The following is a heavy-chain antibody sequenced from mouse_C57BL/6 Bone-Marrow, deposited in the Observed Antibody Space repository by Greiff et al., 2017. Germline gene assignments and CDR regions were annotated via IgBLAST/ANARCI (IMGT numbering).Heavy chain of an antibody. CDR1: GFTFSDAW. Sequence: EVMLVESGGGLVQPGGSMKLSCAASGFTFSDAWMDWVRQSPEKGLEWVAEIRNKANYHATYYDESVKGRFTISRDDSKSSVYLQLNSLRAEDTGNDYCTREGVCGRPGYFDVWGTGTTVTVSS. CDR2: IRNKANYHAT. J-gene: IGHJ1*03. V-gene: IGHV6-6*01. CDR3: TREGVCGRPGYFDV.